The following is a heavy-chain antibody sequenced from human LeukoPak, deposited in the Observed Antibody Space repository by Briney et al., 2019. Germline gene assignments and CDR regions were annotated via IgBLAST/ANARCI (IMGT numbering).Heavy chain of an antibody. V-gene: IGHV3-30*03. Sequence: GRSLRLSCAPSGFTFSRHGMHWVRQAPGKGLEWVAIISNDGSRKYYAHSVEGRFTISRDNSKNTLYLQMNSLRAEDTAVYYCARGASQGSVMVTAIGLIDYWGQGTLVTVSS. CDR1: GFTFSRHG. J-gene: IGHJ4*02. CDR2: ISNDGSRK. CDR3: ARGASQGSVMVTAIGLIDY. D-gene: IGHD2-21*02.